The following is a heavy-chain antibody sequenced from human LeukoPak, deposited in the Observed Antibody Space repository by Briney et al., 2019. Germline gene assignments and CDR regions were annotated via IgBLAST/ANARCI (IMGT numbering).Heavy chain of an antibody. CDR3: ARVSAILFMDV. J-gene: IGHJ6*02. D-gene: IGHD2-2*02. CDR2: TNPNSGNT. V-gene: IGHV1-8*01. CDR1: GYTFTSYD. Sequence: VASVKVSCKASGYTFTSYDINWVRQATGQGLEWMGWTNPNSGNTGYAQKFQGRVTMTRNTSISTAYMELSSLRSEDTAVYYCARVSAILFMDVWGQGTTVTVSS.